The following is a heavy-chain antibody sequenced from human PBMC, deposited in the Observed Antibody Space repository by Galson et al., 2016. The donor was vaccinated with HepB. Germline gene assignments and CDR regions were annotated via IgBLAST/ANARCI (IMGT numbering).Heavy chain of an antibody. CDR3: AREGYCSGVGCRGRVWFDV. CDR1: GFTFSDYW. Sequence: SLRLSCAASGFTFSDYWMTWGRQAPGKELECVANINLDGIEKNYVDSVRGRFTISRDNAKKSVYLQMNSLRVEDTALYYCAREGYCSGVGCRGRVWFDVWGQGAPVTVSS. V-gene: IGHV3-7*01. CDR2: INLDGIEK. D-gene: IGHD2-15*01. J-gene: IGHJ5*02.